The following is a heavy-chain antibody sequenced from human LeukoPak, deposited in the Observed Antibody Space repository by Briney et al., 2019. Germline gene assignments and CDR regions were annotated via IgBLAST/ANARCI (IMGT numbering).Heavy chain of an antibody. CDR3: ARTRQGYYSDY. CDR2: ISSSGDST. CDR1: GFMFSGYS. D-gene: IGHD2-15*01. Sequence: GGSLRLSCAASGFMFSGYSMTWVRQAPGKGLEWVSWISSSGDSTYYADSVKGRFTISRDNAMNSLSLQMDRLRDEDTAVYYCARTRQGYYSDYWGQGTLVTVSS. V-gene: IGHV3-21*01. J-gene: IGHJ4*02.